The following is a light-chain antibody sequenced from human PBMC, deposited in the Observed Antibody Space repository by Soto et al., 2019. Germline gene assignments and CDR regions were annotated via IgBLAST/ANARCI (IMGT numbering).Light chain of an antibody. CDR2: DAS. V-gene: IGKV3-20*01. J-gene: IGKJ1*01. CDR1: QSVRNNY. Sequence: EIVLTQSPGTLSLSPGERATLSCRASQSVRNNYLAWYQQKPGQAPRLLIYDASSRATDIPDRFSGSGSGTDFTLTISRLEPEDFAVYYCQQYGSSLPSTFGQGTKVEAK. CDR3: QQYGSSLPST.